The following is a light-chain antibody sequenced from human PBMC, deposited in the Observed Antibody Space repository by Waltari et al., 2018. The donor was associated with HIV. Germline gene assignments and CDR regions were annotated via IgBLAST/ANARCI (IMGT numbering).Light chain of an antibody. J-gene: IGLJ2*01. CDR3: AAWYDSLNVV. CDR1: SSNIGSNT. Sequence: QSVLTPPPSAPGTPGKRVSISCSGSSSNIGSNTVNWYQQLPGTAPKLHIYSNSQRPSGFPDRFSGSKSGTSASLAISGLQSEDEADYYCAAWYDSLNVVFGGGTKLTVL. V-gene: IGLV1-44*01. CDR2: SNS.